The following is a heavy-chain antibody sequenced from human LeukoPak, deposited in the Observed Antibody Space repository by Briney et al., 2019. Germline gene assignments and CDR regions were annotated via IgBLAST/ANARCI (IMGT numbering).Heavy chain of an antibody. J-gene: IGHJ5*02. CDR1: GGSLSSYY. V-gene: IGHV4-59*08. Sequence: SETLSLTCTVSGGSLSSYYWSWIRQPPGKGLEWIGYIYYSGSTNYNPSLKSRVTISVDTSKNQFSLKLSSVTAADTAVYYCARRGGSPRSRFDPWGQGTLVTVSS. D-gene: IGHD1-26*01. CDR3: ARRGGSPRSRFDP. CDR2: IYYSGST.